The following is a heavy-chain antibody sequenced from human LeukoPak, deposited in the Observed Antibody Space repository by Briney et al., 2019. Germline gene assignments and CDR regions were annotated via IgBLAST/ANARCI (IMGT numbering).Heavy chain of an antibody. Sequence: SQTLSLTCTVSGGSISTYYWSWIRQPPGKGLEWIGYIYYSGSTDYNPSLKSRVTISVDTSKNQFSLKLSSVTAADTAVYYCARYDSSWYDAFDIWGQGTMVTVSS. V-gene: IGHV4-59*01. J-gene: IGHJ3*02. CDR2: IYYSGST. D-gene: IGHD6-13*01. CDR1: GGSISTYY. CDR3: ARYDSSWYDAFDI.